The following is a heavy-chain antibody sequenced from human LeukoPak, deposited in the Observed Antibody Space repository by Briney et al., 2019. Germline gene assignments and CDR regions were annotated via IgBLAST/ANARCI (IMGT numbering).Heavy chain of an antibody. J-gene: IGHJ4*02. CDR1: GFTFSNYG. Sequence: GGSLRLSCAASGFTFSNYGMHWVRQAPGKGLEWLAFVSYDGNKKYYADSVTGRFTISRDNSKNTLSLQMNSLRPEDTAVYYCANLVRASLIQEEYWGQGTLVIVSS. V-gene: IGHV3-30*18. CDR3: ANLVRASLIQEEY. CDR2: VSYDGNKK. D-gene: IGHD3-10*01.